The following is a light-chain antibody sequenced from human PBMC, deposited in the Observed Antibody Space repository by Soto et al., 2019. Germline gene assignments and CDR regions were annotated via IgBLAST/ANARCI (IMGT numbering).Light chain of an antibody. CDR1: QAITNN. J-gene: IGKJ4*01. V-gene: IGKV1-9*01. CDR3: QQVKSYPRT. CDR2: EES. Sequence: DIHLTRSPSSLSASVGDRVTITCRASQAITNNLAWYQQKPGNPPRLLIYEESTLHSGVPSRFSGRKVGTQFILTIDSLQPEDFATYYCQQVKSYPRTLGGGTKVDIK.